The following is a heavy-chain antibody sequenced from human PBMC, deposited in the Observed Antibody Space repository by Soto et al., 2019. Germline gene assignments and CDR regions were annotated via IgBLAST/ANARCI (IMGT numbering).Heavy chain of an antibody. CDR3: ARGQITYYDNISGSLYFFDY. CDR1: GGSITNGGYY. J-gene: IGHJ4*02. CDR2: LYYTGST. V-gene: IGHV4-31*03. D-gene: IGHD3-22*01. Sequence: SETLSLTCTVSGGSITNGGYYWTWIRHHPGKGLECIGGLYYTGSTFYNPSLKGRLSISLDTSKNQFSLNLSAVTAADTAVYYCARGQITYYDNISGSLYFFDYWGQGTLVTVSS.